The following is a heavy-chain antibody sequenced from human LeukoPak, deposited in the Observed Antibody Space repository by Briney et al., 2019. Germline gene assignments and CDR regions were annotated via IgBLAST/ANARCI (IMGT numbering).Heavy chain of an antibody. CDR1: GLTFSAYG. CDR3: ASAAGAFDN. V-gene: IGHV3-33*01. CDR2: IWPDGTNK. J-gene: IGHJ3*02. Sequence: GTSLRLSCAASGLTFSAYGMHWVRQAPGKGLEWVAVIWPDGTNKYYAESVRGRFTISRDNSKNTLYLQMNTLIIEDTAVYYCASAAGAFDNWGQGTMITVSS. D-gene: IGHD6-13*01.